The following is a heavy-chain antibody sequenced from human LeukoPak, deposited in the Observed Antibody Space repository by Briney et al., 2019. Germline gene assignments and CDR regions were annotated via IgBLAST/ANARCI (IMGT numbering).Heavy chain of an antibody. CDR2: INHSGST. CDR1: GGSSSGYY. D-gene: IGHD2-2*01. V-gene: IGHV4-34*01. Sequence: PSETLSLTCAVYGGSSSGYYWSWIRQPPGKGLEWIGEINHSGSTNYNPSLKSRVTISVDTSKNQFSLKLSSVTAADTAVYYCARVLLVVVPAAKTYFDYWGQGTLVTVSS. J-gene: IGHJ4*02. CDR3: ARVLLVVVPAAKTYFDY.